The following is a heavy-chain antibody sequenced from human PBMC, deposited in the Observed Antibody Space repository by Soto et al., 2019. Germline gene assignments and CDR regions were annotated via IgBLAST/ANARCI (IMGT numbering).Heavy chain of an antibody. CDR2: IIPIFATA. D-gene: IGHD5-18*01. Sequence: QVQLVQSGAEVKKPGSSVKVSCKASGGTFSSYAISWVRQAPGQGLEWMGGIIPIFATANYAQKFQGRVTITADESTSTAYMELSSLRSEDTAVYYCARDPGDGYSTADAFDIWGQGTMVTVSS. J-gene: IGHJ3*02. V-gene: IGHV1-69*01. CDR3: ARDPGDGYSTADAFDI. CDR1: GGTFSSYA.